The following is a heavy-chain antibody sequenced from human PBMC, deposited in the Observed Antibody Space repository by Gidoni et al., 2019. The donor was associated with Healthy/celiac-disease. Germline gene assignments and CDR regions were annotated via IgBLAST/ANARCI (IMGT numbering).Heavy chain of an antibody. Sequence: EVQLLDSGAGLVQPGGSLRLSCAATVFTFSSSAKSLVRQATGEGLQWVSAISGSGGSTYHADSVKGRFTISRDNSKNTLYLQRNSLRAEDTAVYYCAKDRGGFDYWGQGTLVTVSS. V-gene: IGHV3-23*01. CDR1: VFTFSSSA. CDR2: ISGSGGST. CDR3: AKDRGGFDY. D-gene: IGHD3-10*01. J-gene: IGHJ4*02.